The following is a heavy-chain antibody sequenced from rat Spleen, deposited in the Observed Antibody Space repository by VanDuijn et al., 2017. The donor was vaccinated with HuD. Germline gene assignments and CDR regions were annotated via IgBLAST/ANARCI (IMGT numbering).Heavy chain of an antibody. CDR3: ARPGDY. Sequence: EVQLVESGGGLVQPGRSMKLSCAASGFTFSNYDMAWVRQAPKKGLEWVATISYDGSSTNYRDSVKGRFTISRDNAKSTLYLQMDSLRSEDTATYYCARPGDYWGQGVMVTVSS. CDR2: ISYDGSST. V-gene: IGHV5-7*01. CDR1: GFTFSNYD. D-gene: IGHD4-3*01. J-gene: IGHJ2*01.